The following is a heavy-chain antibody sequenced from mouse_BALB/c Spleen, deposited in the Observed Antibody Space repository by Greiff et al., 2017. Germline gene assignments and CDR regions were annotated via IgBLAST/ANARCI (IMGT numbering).Heavy chain of an antibody. Sequence: QVQLQQSGAELVRPGTSVKVSCKASGYAFTNYLIEWVKQRPGQGLEWIGVINPGSGGTNYNEKFKGKATLTADKSSSTAYMQLSSLTSDDSAVYFCAKGGGNYRAMDYWGQGTSVTVSS. CDR3: AKGGGNYRAMDY. CDR2: INPGSGGT. D-gene: IGHD2-1*01. V-gene: IGHV1-54*01. CDR1: GYAFTNYL. J-gene: IGHJ4*01.